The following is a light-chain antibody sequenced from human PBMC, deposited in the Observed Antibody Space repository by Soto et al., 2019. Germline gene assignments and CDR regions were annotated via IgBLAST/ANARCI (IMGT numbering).Light chain of an antibody. Sequence: DIQMTQSPSTLSASVGDRVTITCRASQNIGSWLAWYQQKPGKAPKLLIYRESSLQSGVPSRFSGSGSGTEFTLTISILQPEDFATYYCQQYNSYSWTFGQGTKVDIK. CDR1: QNIGSW. CDR2: RES. CDR3: QQYNSYSWT. J-gene: IGKJ1*01. V-gene: IGKV1-5*03.